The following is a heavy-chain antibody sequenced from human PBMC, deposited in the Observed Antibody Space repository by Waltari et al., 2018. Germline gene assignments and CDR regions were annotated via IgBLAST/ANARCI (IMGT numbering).Heavy chain of an antibody. V-gene: IGHV3-74*03. J-gene: IGHJ6*02. CDR1: GFTFSSYW. Sequence: EEQLVESGGGLVQPGDSLRLSCAVSGFTFSSYWMNWVRQAPGKGPLWVAHIRRGSSDKTNADAGKGRLTNSRDNAKNTLYLQMNRLRAEDTAVYFCARVSRRTYRSPVPGRHYYYGMDVWGQGTTVTVSS. D-gene: IGHD1-1*01. CDR3: ARVSRRTYRSPVPGRHYYYGMDV. CDR2: IRRGSSDK.